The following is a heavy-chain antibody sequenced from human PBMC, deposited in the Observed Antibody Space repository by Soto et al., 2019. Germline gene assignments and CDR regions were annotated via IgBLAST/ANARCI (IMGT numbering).Heavy chain of an antibody. V-gene: IGHV3-48*03. CDR1: GFTFSSYE. D-gene: IGHD2-21*01. CDR2: ISSSGSTI. J-gene: IGHJ3*02. Sequence: GGSLRLSCAASGFTFSSYEMNWVRQAPGKGLEWVSYISSSGSTIYYADSVKGRFTISRDNAKNSLYLQMNSLRAEDTAVYYCARWPIEAAFDIWGQGTMVTVSS. CDR3: ARWPIEAAFDI.